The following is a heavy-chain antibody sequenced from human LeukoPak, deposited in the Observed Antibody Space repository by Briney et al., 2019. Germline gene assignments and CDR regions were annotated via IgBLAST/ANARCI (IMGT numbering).Heavy chain of an antibody. D-gene: IGHD3-16*01. CDR1: GFTFSTYA. CDR2: ISYDESNK. Sequence: GGSLRLSCAASGFTFSTYAMHWVRQAPGKGLEWVAVISYDESNKYYADSVQGRFTISRDNSKNTLYLQMISLRAEDTAVYYCARVLVWRYYMDVWGKGTSVTVSS. J-gene: IGHJ6*03. CDR3: ARVLVWRYYMDV. V-gene: IGHV3-30-3*01.